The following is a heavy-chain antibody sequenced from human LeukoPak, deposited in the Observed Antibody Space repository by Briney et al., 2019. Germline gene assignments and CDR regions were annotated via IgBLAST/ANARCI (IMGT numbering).Heavy chain of an antibody. CDR2: FDPEDGET. CDR3: ATAVPRYFDWLLSY. J-gene: IGHJ4*02. D-gene: IGHD3-9*01. CDR1: GYTLTELS. V-gene: IGHV1-24*01. Sequence: ASVKVSCEVSGYTLTELSMHWVRQAPGKGREWRGGFDPEDGETIYAQKFQGRVTMTEDTSTDTAYMELSSLRSEDTAVYYCATAVPRYFDWLLSYWGQGTLVTVSS.